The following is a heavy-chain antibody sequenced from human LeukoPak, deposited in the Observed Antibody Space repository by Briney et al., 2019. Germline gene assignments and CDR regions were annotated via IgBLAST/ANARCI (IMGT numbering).Heavy chain of an antibody. Sequence: GGSLRLSCAASGFTFSSYSMNWVRQAPGKGLEWVSSISSSSSYIYYADSVKGRFTISRDNAKNSLYLQMNSLRAEDTAVYYCARHPAAGTLRDYWGQGTLITVSS. V-gene: IGHV3-21*01. CDR3: ARHPAAGTLRDY. J-gene: IGHJ4*02. CDR2: ISSSSSYI. D-gene: IGHD6-13*01. CDR1: GFTFSSYS.